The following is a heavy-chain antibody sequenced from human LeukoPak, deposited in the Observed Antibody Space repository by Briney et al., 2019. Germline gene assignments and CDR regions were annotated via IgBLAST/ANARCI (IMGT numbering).Heavy chain of an antibody. CDR3: ARREERLYYGSGSFYKKGLDY. J-gene: IGHJ4*02. Sequence: GGSLRLSCAASGFTFSSYETNWVRQAPGKGLEWVSYISSSAGTMDYADSVKGRFTISRDNAKNSVYLQMNSLRAEDTAVYFCARREERLYYGSGSFYKKGLDYWGQGTLVTISS. V-gene: IGHV3-48*03. CDR1: GFTFSSYE. CDR2: ISSSAGTM. D-gene: IGHD3-10*01.